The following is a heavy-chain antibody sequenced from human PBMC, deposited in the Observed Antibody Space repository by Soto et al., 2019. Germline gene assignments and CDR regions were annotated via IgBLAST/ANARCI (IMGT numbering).Heavy chain of an antibody. CDR3: ARVRLLWFGELSYYYYYGMDV. Sequence: GGSLRLSCAASGFTFSSYSMNWVRQAPGKGLEWVSSISSSSSYIYYADSVKGRFTISRDNAKNSLYLQMNSPRAEDTAVYYCARVRLLWFGELSYYYYYGMDVWGQGTTVTVSS. CDR1: GFTFSSYS. V-gene: IGHV3-21*01. J-gene: IGHJ6*02. D-gene: IGHD3-10*01. CDR2: ISSSSSYI.